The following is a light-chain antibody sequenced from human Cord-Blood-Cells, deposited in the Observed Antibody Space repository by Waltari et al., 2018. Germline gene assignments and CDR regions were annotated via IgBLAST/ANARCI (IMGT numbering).Light chain of an antibody. CDR1: QSISSY. V-gene: IGKV1-39*01. J-gene: IGKJ1*01. CDR2: AAS. CDR3: QQSYSTWT. Sequence: DIQMTQSPSSLSASVGDRVTITCRASQSISSYLNLYQQKQGKAPKLLIYAASSLQRWVPLRFSGSGSGTDFPLTISSLQPEDFATYYWQQSYSTWTFGQGTKVEIK.